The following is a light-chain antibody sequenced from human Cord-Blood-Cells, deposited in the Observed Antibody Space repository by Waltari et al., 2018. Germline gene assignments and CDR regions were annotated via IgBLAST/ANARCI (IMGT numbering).Light chain of an antibody. Sequence: EIVLTQSPAPLSLSPGGRATPSCRASQSVSSYLAWYQQKPGQAPRLLIYDAANRATGIPARFSGSGSGTDFTLTISSLEPEDFAVYYCQQRSNWPRTFGQGTKVEIK. CDR2: DAA. V-gene: IGKV3-11*01. CDR3: QQRSNWPRT. J-gene: IGKJ1*01. CDR1: QSVSSY.